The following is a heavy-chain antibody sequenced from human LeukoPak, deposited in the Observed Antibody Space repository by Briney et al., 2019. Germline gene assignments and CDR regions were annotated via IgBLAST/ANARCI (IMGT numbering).Heavy chain of an antibody. V-gene: IGHV3-23*01. Sequence: QAGGSLRLSCAASGFTFSTYAMSWVRQAPGQGLEWVSAVSVRATSSYYVDSVKDRFIITRDDSRNTLYLQMTSLRLEDTALYYCAKTLVAGRGRLDFWGQGTLVTVSS. CDR3: AKTLVAGRGRLDF. CDR1: GFTFSTYA. J-gene: IGHJ4*02. D-gene: IGHD2-15*01. CDR2: VSVRATSS.